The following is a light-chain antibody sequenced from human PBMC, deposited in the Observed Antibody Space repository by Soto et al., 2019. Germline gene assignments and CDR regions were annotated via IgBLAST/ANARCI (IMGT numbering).Light chain of an antibody. CDR3: SSYTSSSTLDV. Sequence: QSALTQPASVSGSPGQSITISCTGTSGDVAGYDYVSWYQQHPGKAPKFIMYDVSNRPSGVSNRFSGSKSGNTASLTISGLQAEDEADYYCSSYTSSSTLDVFGTGTKVTVL. J-gene: IGLJ1*01. V-gene: IGLV2-14*01. CDR1: SGDVAGYDY. CDR2: DVS.